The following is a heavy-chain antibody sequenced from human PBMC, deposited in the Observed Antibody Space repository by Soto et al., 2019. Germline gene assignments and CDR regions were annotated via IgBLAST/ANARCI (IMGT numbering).Heavy chain of an antibody. Sequence: SETLSLTCTVSGGSISSVGYYWSWIRQHPGKGLEWIGYIYYSGSTYYNPSLKSRVTISVDTSKNQLSLKLSSVTAADTAVYYCARPRDTIFGWGGAFDIWGQGTMVTVSS. D-gene: IGHD3-3*01. J-gene: IGHJ3*02. CDR2: IYYSGST. V-gene: IGHV4-31*03. CDR1: GGSISSVGYY. CDR3: ARPRDTIFGWGGAFDI.